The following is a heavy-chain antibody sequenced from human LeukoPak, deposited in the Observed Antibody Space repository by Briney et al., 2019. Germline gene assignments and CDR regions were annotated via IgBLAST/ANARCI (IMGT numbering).Heavy chain of an antibody. Sequence: SETLSLTCTVSGYSISSGSCWGWIRQPPGEGLDWIGSIYHSGSTFYNPSLKSRVTISVDTSKNQFSLKLTSVTAADTAVYYCARGSHYGDYGYWGQGTLVTVSS. CDR1: GYSISSGSC. D-gene: IGHD4-17*01. CDR3: ARGSHYGDYGY. CDR2: IYHSGST. J-gene: IGHJ4*02. V-gene: IGHV4-38-2*02.